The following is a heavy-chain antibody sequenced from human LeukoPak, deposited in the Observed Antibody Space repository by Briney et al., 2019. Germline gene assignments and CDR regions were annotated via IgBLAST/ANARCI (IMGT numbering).Heavy chain of an antibody. CDR2: IRGKAYGGTT. J-gene: IGHJ4*02. Sequence: GGSLRLSCTASGFTFGDYVMSWFRQAPGKGLEWVGFIRGKAYGGTTEYAASVKGRFTISRDDSKSIAYLQMNSLKTEDTAVYYCARAYDFWSGYQINSYFDYWGQGTLVTVSS. CDR3: ARAYDFWSGYQINSYFDY. V-gene: IGHV3-49*03. CDR1: GFTFGDYV. D-gene: IGHD3-3*01.